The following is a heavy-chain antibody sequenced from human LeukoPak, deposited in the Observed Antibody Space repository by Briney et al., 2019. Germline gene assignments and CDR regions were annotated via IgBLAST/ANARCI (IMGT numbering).Heavy chain of an antibody. J-gene: IGHJ4*02. CDR2: ISYDGTNK. V-gene: IGHV3-30*03. D-gene: IGHD6-19*01. CDR3: ARVELYASGWYGSIDY. CDR1: GFTFSSSV. Sequence: GGSLRLSCAAPGFTFSSSVMHWVRQAPGKGLEWVAVISYDGTNKYYADSVRGRFTISRDNSKNTLYLQMDSLRTEDTAVYYCARVELYASGWYGSIDYWGQGTLVAVSS.